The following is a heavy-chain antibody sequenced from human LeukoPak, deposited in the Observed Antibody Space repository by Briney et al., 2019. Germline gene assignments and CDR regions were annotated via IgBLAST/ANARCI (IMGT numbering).Heavy chain of an antibody. CDR2: MHPDSDNT. CDR1: GYTFTSYD. J-gene: IGHJ3*02. D-gene: IGHD3-22*01. Sequence: ASVKVSSKVSGYTFTSYDTNCVRQVTRHGREWMGWMHPDSDNTGYAQKFQGRVTITRNTSISTAYMELSSLRSEDTAVYYCARDSSGYYYPYAFDIWGQGTMVTVSS. CDR3: ARDSSGYYYPYAFDI. V-gene: IGHV1-8*03.